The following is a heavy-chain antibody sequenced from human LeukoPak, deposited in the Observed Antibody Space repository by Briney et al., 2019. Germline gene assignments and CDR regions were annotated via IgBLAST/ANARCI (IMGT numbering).Heavy chain of an antibody. V-gene: IGHV3-23*01. CDR1: GFTFSGSA. Sequence: GGSLRLSCAASGFTFSGSAMTWVRQAPGKGLEWVSVISGSGDSTFYADSVKGRFTISRDSSKNTVYLQMSSLRAGDTAIYYCAKGMSGSCYSGLHCWGQGTLVTVSS. CDR2: ISGSGDST. CDR3: AKGMSGSCYSGLHC. J-gene: IGHJ4*02. D-gene: IGHD2-15*01.